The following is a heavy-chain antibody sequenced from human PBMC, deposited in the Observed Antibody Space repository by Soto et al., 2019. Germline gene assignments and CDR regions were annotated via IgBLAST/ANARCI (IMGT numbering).Heavy chain of an antibody. CDR1: GGSISSGGYY. V-gene: IGHV4-31*03. Sequence: SVTLSLTCTVSGGSISSGGYYWSWIRQHPGKGLEWIGYIYYSGSTHYNPSLKSRVTISVDTSKNQFSLKLSSVTAADTAVYYCARAPRDIVVVPAATSLNWFDPWGQGTLVTVSS. J-gene: IGHJ5*02. CDR2: IYYSGST. CDR3: ARAPRDIVVVPAATSLNWFDP. D-gene: IGHD2-2*01.